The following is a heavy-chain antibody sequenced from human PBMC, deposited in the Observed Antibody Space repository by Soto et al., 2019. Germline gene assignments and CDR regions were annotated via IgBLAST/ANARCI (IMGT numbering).Heavy chain of an antibody. J-gene: IGHJ6*02. Sequence: PGGSLRLSCAASGFTFSSYSMNWVRQAPGKGLEWVSSISSSSSYIYYADSVKGRFTISRDNAKNSLYLQMNSLRAEDTAVYYCARDLEQLPYYYYYYYGMDVWGQGTTVTVSS. CDR2: ISSSSSYI. D-gene: IGHD5-18*01. V-gene: IGHV3-21*01. CDR3: ARDLEQLPYYYYYYYGMDV. CDR1: GFTFSSYS.